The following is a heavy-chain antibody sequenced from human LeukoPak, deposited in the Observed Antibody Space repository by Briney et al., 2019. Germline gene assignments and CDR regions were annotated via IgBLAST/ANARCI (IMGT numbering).Heavy chain of an antibody. CDR3: ARGGFRCSSTSCLRGFDP. J-gene: IGHJ5*02. CDR2: IYYSGST. CDR1: GGSISSGDYY. D-gene: IGHD2-2*01. Sequence: SETLSLTCTVSGGSISSGDYYWSWIRQRPGKGLEWIGYIYYSGSTYYNPSLKSRVTISVDTSKNQFSLQLSSVTAADTAVYYCARGGFRCSSTSCLRGFDPWGPGTLVTVSS. V-gene: IGHV4-30-4*08.